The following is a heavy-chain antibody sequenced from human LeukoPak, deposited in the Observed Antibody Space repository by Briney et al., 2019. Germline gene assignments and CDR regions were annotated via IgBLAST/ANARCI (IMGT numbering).Heavy chain of an antibody. Sequence: GGSLRLSCAASGFTFSTYWMTWVRQAPGKGLVWVSYISCSGSPIYYADSVKGRFTISRDNAKNSMYLQMNSLRAEDTAVYYCARDQAGYSSSLYSLSGYMDVWGKGTTVTISS. CDR1: GFTFSTYW. CDR2: ISCSGSPI. D-gene: IGHD6-13*01. CDR3: ARDQAGYSSSLYSLSGYMDV. J-gene: IGHJ6*03. V-gene: IGHV3-48*04.